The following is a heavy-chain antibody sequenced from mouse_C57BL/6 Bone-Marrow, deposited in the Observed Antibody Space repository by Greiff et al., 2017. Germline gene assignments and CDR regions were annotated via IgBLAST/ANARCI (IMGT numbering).Heavy chain of an antibody. D-gene: IGHD1-1*01. V-gene: IGHV1-7*01. CDR2: INPSSGYT. CDR3: ARSPYYYGSSAAWFAY. J-gene: IGHJ3*01. CDR1: GYTFTSYW. Sequence: QVQLQQSGAELAKPGASVKLSCKASGYTFTSYWMHWVKQRPGQGLEWIGYINPSSGYTKYNQKFKDKATLTADKSSSTAYMQLSSLTYEDAAVYYCARSPYYYGSSAAWFAYWGQGTLVTVSA.